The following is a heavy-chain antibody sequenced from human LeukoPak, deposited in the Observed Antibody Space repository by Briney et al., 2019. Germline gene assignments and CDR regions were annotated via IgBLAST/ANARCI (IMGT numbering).Heavy chain of an antibody. CDR3: ATYTHWVAGDV. CDR2: ISASGADT. Sequence: GGSLRLSCAASSSYAMTWVRQAPGKGLEWVSAISASGADTYYADSVKGRFTISRDNARNSLYLQMSSLRAEDTAVYYCATYTHWVAGDVWGQGTTVTVSS. D-gene: IGHD3-16*01. J-gene: IGHJ6*02. V-gene: IGHV3-23*01. CDR1: SSYA.